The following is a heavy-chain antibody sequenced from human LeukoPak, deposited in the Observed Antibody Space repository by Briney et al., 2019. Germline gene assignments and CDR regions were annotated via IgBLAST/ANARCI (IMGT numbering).Heavy chain of an antibody. CDR3: ARDSYSSGWYVPKNFDY. CDR1: GFTFSNYG. V-gene: IGHV3-30*03. J-gene: IGHJ4*02. D-gene: IGHD6-19*01. Sequence: GGSLRLSCAASGFTFSNYGMHWVRHAPGKGLEWGAVISCHGTIKYYGDSVRGRFTISRDDSQTTLYLQMNSLRAEDTAVYYCARDSYSSGWYVPKNFDYWGQGTLVTVSS. CDR2: ISCHGTIK.